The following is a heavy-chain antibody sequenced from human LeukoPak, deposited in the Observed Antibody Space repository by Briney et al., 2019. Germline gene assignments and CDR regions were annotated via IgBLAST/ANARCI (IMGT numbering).Heavy chain of an antibody. Sequence: PGGSLILSCAASGFTFSSYGMHWVRQAPGEGLEWVAFIRYDGSNKYYADSVKGRFTISRDNSKNTLYLQMNSLRAEDTAVYYCAKDRDTAGQRWLHPLDYWGQGTLVTVSS. CDR3: AKDRDTAGQRWLHPLDY. V-gene: IGHV3-30*02. CDR2: IRYDGSNK. D-gene: IGHD5-24*01. CDR1: GFTFSSYG. J-gene: IGHJ4*02.